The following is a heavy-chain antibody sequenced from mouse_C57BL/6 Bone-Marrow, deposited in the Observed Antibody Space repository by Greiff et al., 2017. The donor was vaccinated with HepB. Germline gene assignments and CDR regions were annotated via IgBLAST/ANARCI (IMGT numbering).Heavy chain of an antibody. V-gene: IGHV2-5*01. D-gene: IGHD1-1*01. J-gene: IGHJ4*01. CDR3: AKFPGIYYYGSSSFYAMDY. CDR1: GFSLTSYG. Sequence: QVQLKQSGPGLVQPSQSLSITCTVSGFSLTSYGVHWVRQSPGKGLEWLGVIWRGGSTDYNAAFMSRLSITKDNSKSQVFFKMNSLQADDTAIYYCAKFPGIYYYGSSSFYAMDYWGQGTSVTVSS. CDR2: IWRGGST.